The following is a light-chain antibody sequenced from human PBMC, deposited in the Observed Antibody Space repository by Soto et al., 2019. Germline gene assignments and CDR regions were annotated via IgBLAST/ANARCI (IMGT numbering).Light chain of an antibody. CDR1: NSDVGGYNF. J-gene: IGLJ1*01. CDR2: EVS. Sequence: QSALTQPASVSGSPGQSITISCTGTNSDVGGYNFVSWYQQHPGKAPKLIIYEVSNRPSGVSNRFSGSKSANTASLTISGLQAEDEADYYCSSYTSSSTRVFGTGTKVTVL. CDR3: SSYTSSSTRV. V-gene: IGLV2-14*01.